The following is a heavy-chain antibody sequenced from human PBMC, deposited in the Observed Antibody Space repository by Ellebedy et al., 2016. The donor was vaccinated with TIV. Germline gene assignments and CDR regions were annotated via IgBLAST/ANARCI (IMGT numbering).Heavy chain of an antibody. CDR3: VKVSPTLLDYFNY. Sequence: PGGSLRLSCSVSGFIFSTYAMNWVRQAPGKGLEYVSAITSNGETTDYADSVKARFTISRDNSKNTLHLQMTSLSPEDTAVYYCVKVSPTLLDYFNYWGQGTLVTVSS. V-gene: IGHV3-64D*09. J-gene: IGHJ4*02. CDR1: GFIFSTYA. CDR2: ITSNGETT.